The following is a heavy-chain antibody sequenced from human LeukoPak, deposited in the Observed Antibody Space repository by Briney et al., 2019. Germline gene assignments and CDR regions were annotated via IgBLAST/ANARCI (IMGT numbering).Heavy chain of an antibody. J-gene: IGHJ6*03. CDR2: ISSSSSTI. D-gene: IGHD3-22*01. CDR3: ASRTMTKTKQDYYMDV. V-gene: IGHV3-48*01. CDR1: GFTFSSYS. Sequence: PGGSLRLSCAASGFTFSSYSMNWVRQAPGKGLEWVSYISSSSSTIYYADSVKGRFTISRDNAKNSLYLQMNSLRAEDTAVYYCASRTMTKTKQDYYMDVWGKGTTVTVSS.